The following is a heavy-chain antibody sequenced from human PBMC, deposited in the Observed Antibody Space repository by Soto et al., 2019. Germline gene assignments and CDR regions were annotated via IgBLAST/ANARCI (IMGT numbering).Heavy chain of an antibody. CDR3: AKSPRGEMATY. J-gene: IGHJ4*02. Sequence: QVQLVQSGGEVKKPGASVTVSCKASGYTFINYHITWVRQAPGQGLEWMAWINTYNGMTDYAQRFQGRVTMTRDTSTRTAYMEIRNLRSDHTAVYFCAKSPRGEMATYWGQGPLVTVSS. CDR1: GYTFINYH. D-gene: IGHD5-12*01. CDR2: INTYNGMT. V-gene: IGHV1-18*01.